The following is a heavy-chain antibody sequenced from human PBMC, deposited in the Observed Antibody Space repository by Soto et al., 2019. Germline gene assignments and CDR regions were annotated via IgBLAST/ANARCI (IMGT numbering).Heavy chain of an antibody. Sequence: GGSLRLSCAASGFTFSSYSMNWVRQAPGKGLEWVSYISSTSSTIYYADSVKGRFTISRDSAKNSLYLQMNSLRAEDTAVYYCARGSSGWYPPDFDYWGQGTLVTVSS. CDR1: GFTFSSYS. V-gene: IGHV3-48*01. D-gene: IGHD6-19*01. CDR2: ISSTSSTI. CDR3: ARGSSGWYPPDFDY. J-gene: IGHJ4*02.